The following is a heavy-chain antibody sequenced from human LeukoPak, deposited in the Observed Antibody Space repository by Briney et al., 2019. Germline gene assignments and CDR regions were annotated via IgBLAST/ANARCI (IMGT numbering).Heavy chain of an antibody. CDR3: ARALGIAAAGDY. CDR1: GHTSPFYG. CDR2: ISAYNGNT. V-gene: IGHV1-18*01. D-gene: IGHD6-13*01. J-gene: IGHJ4*02. Sequence: GASVMVSCKVSGHTSPFYGISWVRQAPGQGLEWMGWISAYNGNTNYAQKLQGRVTMTTDTSTSTAYMELRSLRSDDTAVYYCARALGIAAAGDYWGQGTLVTVSS.